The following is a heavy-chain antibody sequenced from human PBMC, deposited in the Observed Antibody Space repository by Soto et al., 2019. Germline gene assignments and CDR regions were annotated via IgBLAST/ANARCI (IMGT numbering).Heavy chain of an antibody. CDR2: IIPIFGAA. CDR1: GGTFSSYA. V-gene: IGHV1-69*01. Sequence: QVQLVQSGAEVKKPGSSVKVSCKASGGTFSSYAISWVRQAPGQGLEWMGGIIPIFGAANYAQNFKGRVTLTADAASTTAYMELSSLRSEDTAMYYCAKDDSSGYFNAAFDMWGQGTMVTVSS. J-gene: IGHJ3*02. D-gene: IGHD3-22*01. CDR3: AKDDSSGYFNAAFDM.